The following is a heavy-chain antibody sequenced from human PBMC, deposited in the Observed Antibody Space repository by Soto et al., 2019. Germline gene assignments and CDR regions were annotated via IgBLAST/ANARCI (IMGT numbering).Heavy chain of an antibody. Sequence: QVQLQQWGAGLLKPSETLSLTCAVYGGSFSGYYWSWIRQPPGKGLEWIGEINHSGSTNYNPSLKSRVTISVDTSKNQFSLKLSSVTAADTAVYYCARDSYFQHWGQGTLVTVSS. CDR2: INHSGST. J-gene: IGHJ1*01. V-gene: IGHV4-34*01. CDR3: ARDSYFQH. CDR1: GGSFSGYY.